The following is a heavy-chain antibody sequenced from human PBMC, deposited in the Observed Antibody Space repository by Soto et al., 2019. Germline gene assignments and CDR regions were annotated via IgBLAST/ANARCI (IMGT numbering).Heavy chain of an antibody. V-gene: IGHV3-30-3*01. J-gene: IGHJ6*02. Sequence: PGGSLRLSXAASGFTFNIYALHWVRQAPGKGLEWVAVISFDGTKKYYSDSVKGRFTISRDNLKNTLYLQMNNLRVEDAALYFCAREDDYGYRYINYGLDVWGQGTTVTVSS. D-gene: IGHD4-17*01. CDR2: ISFDGTKK. CDR1: GFTFNIYA. CDR3: AREDDYGYRYINYGLDV.